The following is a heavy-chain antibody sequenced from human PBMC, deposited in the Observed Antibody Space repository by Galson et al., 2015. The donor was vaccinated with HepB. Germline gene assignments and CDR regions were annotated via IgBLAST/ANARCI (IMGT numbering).Heavy chain of an antibody. J-gene: IGHJ2*01. CDR3: AREYDAAPRPLWYFDL. CDR2: ISWNSGSI. D-gene: IGHD1-1*01. V-gene: IGHV3-9*01. CDR1: GFTFDDYA. Sequence: SLRLSCAASGFTFDDYAMHWVRQAPGKGLEWVSGISWNSGSIGYADSVKGRFAISRDNAKSSLFLQINSLRVEDTAVYYCAREYDAAPRPLWYFDLWGRGTLVTVSS.